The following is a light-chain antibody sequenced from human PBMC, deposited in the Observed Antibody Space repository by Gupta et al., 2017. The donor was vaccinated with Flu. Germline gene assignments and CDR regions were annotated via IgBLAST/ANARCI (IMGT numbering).Light chain of an antibody. CDR3: QQYNNWPPLT. Sequence: IVMTQSPATLSVSPGERATLSCRASQSVSSNLAWYQQKPGQGPRLLIYGASTRATGIPARFSGSGSGTEFTLTISSLQSEDFAVYYCQQYNNWPPLTFGGGTKVEIK. V-gene: IGKV3-15*01. CDR1: QSVSSN. J-gene: IGKJ4*01. CDR2: GAS.